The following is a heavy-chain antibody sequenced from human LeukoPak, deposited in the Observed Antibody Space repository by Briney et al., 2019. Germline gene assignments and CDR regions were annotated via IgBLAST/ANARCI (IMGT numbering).Heavy chain of an antibody. CDR1: GFTFSTYW. Sequence: GGSLRLSCAASGFTFSTYWMTWVRQPPGKGLESVANINQDGGEKHYVDSVKGRFTISTDNAKNSLYLQMNRLRADDTAVYYCVREYRRRSDFDHWGQGTLVTVSS. CDR2: INQDGGEK. D-gene: IGHD3-16*02. CDR3: VREYRRRSDFDH. J-gene: IGHJ4*02. V-gene: IGHV3-7*04.